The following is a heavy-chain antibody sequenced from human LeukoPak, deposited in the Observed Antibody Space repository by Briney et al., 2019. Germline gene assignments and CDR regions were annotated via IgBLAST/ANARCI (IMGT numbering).Heavy chain of an antibody. J-gene: IGHJ4*02. Sequence: TGGPLRLSCAASGFTFSSYAMSWVRQAPGKGLEWVSAISGSGGSTYYADSVKGRFTISRDNSKNTLYLQMNSLRAEDTAVYYCAKDKTHIVVVPGAVDYWGQGTLVTVSS. V-gene: IGHV3-23*01. CDR2: ISGSGGST. D-gene: IGHD2-2*01. CDR3: AKDKTHIVVVPGAVDY. CDR1: GFTFSSYA.